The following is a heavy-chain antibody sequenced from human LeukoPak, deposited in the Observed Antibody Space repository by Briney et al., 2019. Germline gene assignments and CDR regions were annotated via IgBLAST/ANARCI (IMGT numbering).Heavy chain of an antibody. V-gene: IGHV4-34*01. CDR3: ARDSVVRGATFDY. CDR2: INHSGST. J-gene: IGHJ4*02. Sequence: SETLSLTFAVYGGSFSGYYWSWIRQPPGKGLEWIGEINHSGSTNYNPSLKSRVTISVDTSKNQFSLKLSSVTAADTAVYYCARDSVVRGATFDYWGQGTLVTVSS. D-gene: IGHD3-10*01. CDR1: GGSFSGYY.